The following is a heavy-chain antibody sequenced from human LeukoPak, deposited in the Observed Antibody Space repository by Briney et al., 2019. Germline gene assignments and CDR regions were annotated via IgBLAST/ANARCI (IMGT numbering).Heavy chain of an antibody. CDR3: ARDISFYADDL. D-gene: IGHD2-2*01. Sequence: GGSLRLACAAAGFTFSVHGAHWVRQAPGKGLEGVALNWSNGDTKQYTDYVKGRFTISRDSSRSTLYLQMNRLTAEYAATYYCARDISFYADDLWGRGTLVTVPS. J-gene: IGHJ4*02. V-gene: IGHV3-33*01. CDR1: GFTFSVHG. CDR2: NWSNGDTK.